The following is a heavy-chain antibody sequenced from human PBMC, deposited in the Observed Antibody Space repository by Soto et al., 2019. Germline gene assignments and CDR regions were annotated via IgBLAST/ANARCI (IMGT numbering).Heavy chain of an antibody. V-gene: IGHV4-30-2*01. Sequence: SETLSLTCTVSGGSISSSSYYWGWIRQPPGKGLEWIGYIYHSGSTYYNPSLKSRVTISVDRSKNQFSLKLSSVTAADTAVYYCARLAYSGYDSPYFDYWGQGTLVTVSS. CDR3: ARLAYSGYDSPYFDY. J-gene: IGHJ4*02. CDR1: GGSISSSSYY. CDR2: IYHSGST. D-gene: IGHD5-12*01.